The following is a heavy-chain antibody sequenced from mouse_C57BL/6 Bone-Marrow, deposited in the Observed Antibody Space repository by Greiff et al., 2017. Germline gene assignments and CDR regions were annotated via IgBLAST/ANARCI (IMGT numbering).Heavy chain of an antibody. V-gene: IGHV1-54*01. J-gene: IGHJ4*01. CDR2: INPGSGGT. CDR1: GYAFTNYL. CDR3: ARGYYSNLYAMDY. Sequence: QVQLQQSGAELVRPGTSVKVSCKASGYAFTNYLIEWVKQRPGQGLEWIGVINPGSGGTNYNEKFKGKATLTADKSSSTAYMQLSSLTSEDSAVXFCARGYYSNLYAMDYWGQGTSVTVSS. D-gene: IGHD2-5*01.